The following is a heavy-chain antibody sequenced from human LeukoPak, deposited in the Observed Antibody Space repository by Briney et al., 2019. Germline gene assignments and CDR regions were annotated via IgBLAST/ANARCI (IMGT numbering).Heavy chain of an antibody. D-gene: IGHD2-2*03. Sequence: KTGESLKISCKSSGYSFTSYWIGWVRQMPGKGLEWMGIIYPGDSDTRYSPSFQGQVTISADKSISTAYLQWSSLKASDTAMYYCARVGYCSSTSCYDAFDIWGQGTMVTVSS. CDR2: IYPGDSDT. CDR1: GYSFTSYW. J-gene: IGHJ3*02. V-gene: IGHV5-51*01. CDR3: ARVGYCSSTSCYDAFDI.